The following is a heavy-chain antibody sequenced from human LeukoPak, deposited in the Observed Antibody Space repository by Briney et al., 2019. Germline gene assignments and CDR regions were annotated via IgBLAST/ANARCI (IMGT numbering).Heavy chain of an antibody. V-gene: IGHV4-30-4*08. J-gene: IGHJ6*02. CDR3: ASSKSHYDILTGYYSPIGMDV. CDR2: IYFSGSR. CDR1: GASIRSGDHH. Sequence: SETLSLTCSVSGASIRSGDHHWSWLRQSPGKGLEWIGYIYFSGSRSSNPSLRSRLTISVDTSKNQFSLKLSSVTAADTAVYYCASSKSHYDILTGYYSPIGMDVWGQGTTVTVSS. D-gene: IGHD3-9*01.